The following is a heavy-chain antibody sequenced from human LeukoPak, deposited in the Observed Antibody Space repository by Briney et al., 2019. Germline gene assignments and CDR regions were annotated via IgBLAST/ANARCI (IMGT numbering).Heavy chain of an antibody. D-gene: IGHD2-21*02. CDR1: GGTFSSYA. Sequence: GASVKISCKASGGTFSSYAISWVRQAPGQGLEWMGGIIPIFGTANYAQKFQGRVTITADESTSTAYMELSSLRSEDTAVYYCARAIVVVTAIPTYFDYWGQGTLVTVSS. CDR3: ARAIVVVTAIPTYFDY. CDR2: IIPIFGTA. V-gene: IGHV1-69*13. J-gene: IGHJ4*02.